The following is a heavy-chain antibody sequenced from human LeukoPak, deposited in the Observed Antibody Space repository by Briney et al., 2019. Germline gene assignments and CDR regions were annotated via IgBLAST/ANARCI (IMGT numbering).Heavy chain of an antibody. CDR3: ARGGGPPEALGDALNI. J-gene: IGHJ3*02. Sequence: AGSLRFSCAGAGFTFSSDWMHWVRQPPRNGLLWVSRLSGDVSTTKYADSLKGRFTISRDNAKNTLYLQMNSLRVEDTAVYYCARGGGPPEALGDALNIWGQGTMVTVSS. D-gene: IGHD3-16*01. CDR1: GFTFSSDW. V-gene: IGHV3-74*03. CDR2: LSGDVSTT.